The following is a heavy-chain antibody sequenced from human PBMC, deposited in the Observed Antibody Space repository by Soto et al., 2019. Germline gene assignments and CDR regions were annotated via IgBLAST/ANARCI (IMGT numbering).Heavy chain of an antibody. J-gene: IGHJ5*02. Sequence: VQLVESGGGLVKPGGSLRLSCAGSGFTFSSYAISWVRQAPGQGLEWMGGIIPIFGTANYAQKFQGRVTITADKSTSTAYMELSSLRSEDTAVYYCARREGDPWGQGTLVTVSS. V-gene: IGHV1-69*06. CDR1: GFTFSSYA. CDR2: IIPIFGTA. CDR3: ARREGDP.